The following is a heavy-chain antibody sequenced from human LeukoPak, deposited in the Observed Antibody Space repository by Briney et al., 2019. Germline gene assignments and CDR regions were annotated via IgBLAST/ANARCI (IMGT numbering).Heavy chain of an antibody. CDR1: GGSFSGYY. J-gene: IGHJ4*02. V-gene: IGHV4-34*01. D-gene: IGHD6-19*01. Sequence: SETLSLTCAVYGGSFSGYYWSWIRQPPGKGLEWIGEINHSGSTNYNPSLKSRVTIPVDTSKNQFSLKLSSVTAADTAVYYCARGRAVARYWGQGTLVTVSS. CDR2: INHSGST. CDR3: ARGRAVARY.